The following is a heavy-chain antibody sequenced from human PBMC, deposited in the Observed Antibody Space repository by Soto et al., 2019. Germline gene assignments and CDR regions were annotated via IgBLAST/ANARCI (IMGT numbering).Heavy chain of an antibody. V-gene: IGHV3-33*01. J-gene: IGHJ6*02. CDR1: GFTFSSYG. CDR2: IWYDGSNK. Sequence: LRLSCAASGFTFSSYGMHWVRQAPGKGLEWVAVIWYDGSNKYYADSVKGRFTISRDNSKNTLYLQMNSLRAEDTAVYYCARDPSIVLVPAATYYYYYYYGMDVWGQGTTVTVSS. CDR3: ARDPSIVLVPAATYYYYYYYGMDV. D-gene: IGHD2-2*01.